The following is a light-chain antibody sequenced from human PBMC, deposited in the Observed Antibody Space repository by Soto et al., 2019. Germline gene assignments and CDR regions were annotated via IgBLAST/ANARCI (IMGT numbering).Light chain of an antibody. Sequence: QSALTQPPSASGSPGQSVAISCTGTSSDVGGYNYVSWYQQHPGKAPKLMIYEVIKRPSGVPDRFSGSKSGNTASLTVSGLQAEDEADYYCSSYAGSSNVFXTGTKVTVL. CDR3: SSYAGSSNV. CDR2: EVI. J-gene: IGLJ1*01. V-gene: IGLV2-8*01. CDR1: SSDVGGYNY.